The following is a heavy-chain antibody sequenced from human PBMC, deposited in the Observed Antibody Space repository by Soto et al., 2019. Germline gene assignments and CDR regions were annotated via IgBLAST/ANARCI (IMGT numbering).Heavy chain of an antibody. Sequence: SQTRSLTCAISGDSVSSNSAAWNCISQSPSRGLEWLGRTYYRSKWYNDYAVSVKSRITINPDTSKNQFSLQLNSVTPEDTAVYYCARDRLPYYGMDVWGQGTTVTVSS. V-gene: IGHV6-1*01. CDR3: ARDRLPYYGMDV. J-gene: IGHJ6*02. CDR2: TYYRSKWYN. CDR1: GDSVSSNSAA.